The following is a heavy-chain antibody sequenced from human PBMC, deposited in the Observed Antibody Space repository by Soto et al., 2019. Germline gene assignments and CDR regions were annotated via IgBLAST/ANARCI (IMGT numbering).Heavy chain of an antibody. D-gene: IGHD6-19*01. J-gene: IGHJ4*02. CDR1: GFTFSSYA. CDR3: ATASNGWDYDY. CDR2: ISYDGSNK. V-gene: IGHV3-30-3*01. Sequence: QVQLVESGGGVVQPGRSLRLSCAASGFTFSSYAMHWVRQAPGKGLEWVAVISYDGSNKYYADSVKGRFTISRDNSKNTLYLQMNSLRAEDTAVYYCATASNGWDYDYWGQGTLVTVSS.